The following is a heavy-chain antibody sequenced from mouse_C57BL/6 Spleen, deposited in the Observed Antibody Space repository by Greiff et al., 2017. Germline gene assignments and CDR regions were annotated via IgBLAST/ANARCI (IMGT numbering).Heavy chain of an antibody. CDR2: IDPSDSET. CDR3: ARGTTVVATDYAMDD. CDR1: GYTFTSYW. V-gene: IGHV1-52*01. Sequence: QVQLQQPGAELVRPGSSVKLSCKASGYTFTSYWMHWVKQRPIQGLEWIGNIDPSDSETHYNQKFKDKATLTVDKSSSTAYMQLSSLTSEDSAVYYCARGTTVVATDYAMDDWGQGTSVTVSS. J-gene: IGHJ4*01. D-gene: IGHD1-1*01.